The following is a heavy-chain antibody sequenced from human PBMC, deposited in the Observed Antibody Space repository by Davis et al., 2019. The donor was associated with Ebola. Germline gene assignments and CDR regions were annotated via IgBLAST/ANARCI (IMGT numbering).Heavy chain of an antibody. CDR1: GFTFSSYW. V-gene: IGHV3-74*01. D-gene: IGHD4-11*01. CDR2: INSDGSST. J-gene: IGHJ4*02. CDR3: ASYSNYDTFDY. Sequence: HTGGSLRLSCAASGFTFSSYWMHWVRQAPGKGLVWVSRINSDGSSTSYADSVKGRFTISRDNAKNTLYLQMNSLRAEDTAVYYCASYSNYDTFDYWGQGTLVTVSS.